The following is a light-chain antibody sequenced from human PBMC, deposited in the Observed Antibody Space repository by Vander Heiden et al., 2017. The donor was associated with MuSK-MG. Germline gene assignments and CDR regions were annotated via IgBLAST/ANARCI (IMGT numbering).Light chain of an antibody. CDR2: VDN. CDR1: RLTRYH. CDR3: NSRDSSSDHPDV. Sequence: SSELTHAPAASVALGHAARITCLGDRLTRYHTSCYQQQPGQAPVLVIYVDNNRASGIPERFSGASSGDTASPTTTGAEEEDEADDYYNSRDSSSDHPDVFGAGTKVTVL. V-gene: IGLV3-19*01. J-gene: IGLJ2*01.